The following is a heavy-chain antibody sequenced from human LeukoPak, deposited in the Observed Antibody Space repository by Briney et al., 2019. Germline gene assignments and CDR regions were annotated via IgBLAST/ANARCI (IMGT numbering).Heavy chain of an antibody. CDR3: AREMGDREFYFDY. J-gene: IGHJ4*02. V-gene: IGHV1-69*04. CDR2: IIPIVDVT. D-gene: IGHD3-10*01. Sequence: SVKVSCKASGGTFSSYAFSWVRQAPGQGLQWVGRIIPIVDVTSYAQNFKGRVTITADESTTTAYMELSSLRSEDTAVYYCAREMGDREFYFDYWGQGTLVTVSS. CDR1: GGTFSSYA.